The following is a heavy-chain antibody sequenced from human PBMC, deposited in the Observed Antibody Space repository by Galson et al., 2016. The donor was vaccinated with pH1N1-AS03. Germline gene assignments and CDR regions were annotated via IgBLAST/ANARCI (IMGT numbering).Heavy chain of an antibody. J-gene: IGHJ4*02. CDR1: GFTFSTYW. V-gene: IGHV3-7*03. CDR2: MNQGGSER. CDR3: EREYTSGKPTHYDS. Sequence: SLRLSCAASGFTFSTYWMSWVRQAPGKGLEWVASMNQGGSERYYVDSVKGRFTISRDNAKNSLHLQMDSLRADDTATYYWEREYTSGKPTHYDSWGQGTLVTVSS. D-gene: IGHD6-19*01.